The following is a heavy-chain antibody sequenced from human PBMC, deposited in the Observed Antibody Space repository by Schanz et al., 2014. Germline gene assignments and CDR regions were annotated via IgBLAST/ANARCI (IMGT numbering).Heavy chain of an antibody. CDR3: AKDQGSYGSGSYSYFDY. V-gene: IGHV3-23*04. CDR1: GFTFTTYA. CDR2: ISPTGSST. D-gene: IGHD3-10*01. Sequence: VQLAESGGGVVQPGESLRLSCAASGFTFTTYAMTWVRQAPGKGLEWVSNISPTGSSTYYADSVKGRFTISRDNSKNTLYLQMNSLRAEDTAVYYCAKDQGSYGSGSYSYFDYWVQGTLVAGSS. J-gene: IGHJ4*02.